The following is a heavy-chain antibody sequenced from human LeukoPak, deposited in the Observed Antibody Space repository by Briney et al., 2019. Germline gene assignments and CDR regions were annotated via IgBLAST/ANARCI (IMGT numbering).Heavy chain of an antibody. V-gene: IGHV3-20*04. CDR1: GFTFDDYG. J-gene: IGHJ4*02. CDR3: ARGITFGGVIVPFDY. Sequence: GGSLRLSCAASGFTFDDYGMSWVRQAPGKGLEWVSGINWNGGSTGYADSVKGRFTISRDNAKNSLYLQMNSLRAEETALYSGARGITFGGVIVPFDYWGQGTVVTVSS. D-gene: IGHD3-16*02. CDR2: INWNGGST.